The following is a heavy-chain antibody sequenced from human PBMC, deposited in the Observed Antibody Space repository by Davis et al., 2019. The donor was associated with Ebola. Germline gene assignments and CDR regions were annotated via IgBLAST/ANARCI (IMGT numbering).Heavy chain of an antibody. CDR3: ARDRGTIQLYGMDV. D-gene: IGHD1-1*01. CDR2: IWYDGSDQ. CDR1: GFTFSDYG. J-gene: IGHJ6*02. Sequence: GESLKISCAASGFTFSDYGMHWVRQAPGKGLEWVAVIWYDGSDQEYADSVKGRFTISRDNSKNTLYLQMNSLRAEDTAVYYCARDRGTIQLYGMDVWGQGTTVTVSS. V-gene: IGHV3-33*01.